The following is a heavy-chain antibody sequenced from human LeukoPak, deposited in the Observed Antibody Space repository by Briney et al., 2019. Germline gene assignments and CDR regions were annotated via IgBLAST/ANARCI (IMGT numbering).Heavy chain of an antibody. V-gene: IGHV3-30*02. CDR3: AKGHAPSGSYADY. D-gene: IGHD1-26*01. CDR1: GFTFSSYG. J-gene: IGHJ4*02. CDR2: IRHDGSAT. Sequence: GGSLRLSCTASGFTFSSYGMHWVRQAPGKGLEWVTFIRHDGSATYYADSVKGRFTISRDNSKNTLYVQMNSLRAEDTAVYYCAKGHAPSGSYADYWGQGTLVTVSS.